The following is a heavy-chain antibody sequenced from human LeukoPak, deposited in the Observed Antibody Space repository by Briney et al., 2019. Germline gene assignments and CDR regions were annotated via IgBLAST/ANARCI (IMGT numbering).Heavy chain of an antibody. CDR2: INQDGSEK. Sequence: GGSLRLSCAASGFTFNSYWISWVRPAPGKGLEWLANINQDGSEKYYVDSVKGRFTISRDNAKNSLYLQMNSLRAEDTAVYYCTTFYTRLTDYWGQGTLVTVSS. V-gene: IGHV3-7*05. J-gene: IGHJ4*02. CDR3: TTFYTRLTDY. CDR1: GFTFNSYW. D-gene: IGHD2/OR15-2a*01.